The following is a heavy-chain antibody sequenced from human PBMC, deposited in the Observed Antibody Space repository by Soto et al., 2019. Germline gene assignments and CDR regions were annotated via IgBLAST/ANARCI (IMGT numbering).Heavy chain of an antibody. CDR3: ARGTGYCSCGSCYYFDY. CDR2: INHSGST. D-gene: IGHD2-15*01. J-gene: IGHJ4*02. CDR1: GGSFSGYY. Sequence: QVQLQQWGAGLLKPSETLSLTCAVYGGSFSGYYWSWIRQPPGKGLEWIGEINHSGSTNYNPSLKSRVTIAVDTAKHQCSLKLGSVTAADTAVYYCARGTGYCSCGSCYYFDYWGQGTLVTVSS. V-gene: IGHV4-34*01.